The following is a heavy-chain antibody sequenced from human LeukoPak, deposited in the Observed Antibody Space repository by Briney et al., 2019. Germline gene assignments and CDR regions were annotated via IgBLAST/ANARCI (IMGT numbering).Heavy chain of an antibody. Sequence: GGSLRLSCAASRFSFSNYWMHWVRQAPGKGLVWVSRVKGDGSNPSYADPVKGRFTISRDNAENMLYLQMNTLGAEDTAVYYCARDIVSGSGSLDYWGQGTLVTVSS. V-gene: IGHV3-74*01. CDR3: ARDIVSGSGSLDY. CDR2: VKGDGSNP. D-gene: IGHD3-10*01. CDR1: RFSFSNYW. J-gene: IGHJ4*02.